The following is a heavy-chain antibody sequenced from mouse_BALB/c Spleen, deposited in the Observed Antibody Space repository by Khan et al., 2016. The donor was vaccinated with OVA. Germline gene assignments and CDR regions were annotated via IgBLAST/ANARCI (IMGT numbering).Heavy chain of an antibody. CDR1: GYTFTSYT. CDR2: INTSNGYT. CDR3: VRDGAYHRNDGWFAY. D-gene: IGHD2-14*01. J-gene: IGHJ3*01. Sequence: QVQLKQSGAELARPGASVKMSCKASGYTFTSYTMNWIKQRPGQGLEWIGFINTSNGYTNYNQKFKDKATLTVDKSASTAYMQMSSLTSDDSAVYNCVRDGAYHRNDGWFAYWGQGTLVTVSA. V-gene: IGHV1-4*01.